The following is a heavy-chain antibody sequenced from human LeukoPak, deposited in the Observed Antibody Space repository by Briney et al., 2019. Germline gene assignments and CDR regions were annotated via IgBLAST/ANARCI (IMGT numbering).Heavy chain of an antibody. CDR1: GGSFSGYY. J-gene: IGHJ4*02. Sequence: SETLSLTCAVYGGSFSGYYWSWIRQPPGKGLEWIGEINHSGSTNYNPSLKSRVTISVDTSKNQFSLKLSSVTAADTAVYYCARGPAYSGSYHPRAYFDYGGQGTLVTVSS. CDR2: INHSGST. D-gene: IGHD1-26*01. CDR3: ARGPAYSGSYHPRAYFDY. V-gene: IGHV4-34*01.